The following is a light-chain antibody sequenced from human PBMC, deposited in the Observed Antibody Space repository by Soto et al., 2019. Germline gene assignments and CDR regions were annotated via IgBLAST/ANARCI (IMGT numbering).Light chain of an antibody. J-gene: IGLJ1*01. CDR2: DVS. CDR3: SSYTSATTYV. V-gene: IGLV2-14*01. CDR1: SSDVGAYNY. Sequence: QSVVTQPASVSGSPGQSITISCTGTSSDVGAYNYDSWYQQYPGEAPKVIIYDVSHRPAGVSNRFSGSKSGNTASLTISGLQTQDEADYYCSSYTSATTYVFGTGTKATVL.